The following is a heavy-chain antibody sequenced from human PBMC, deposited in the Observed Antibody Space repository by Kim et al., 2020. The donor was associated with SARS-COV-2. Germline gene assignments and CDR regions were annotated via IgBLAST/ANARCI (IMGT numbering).Heavy chain of an antibody. CDR3: AAYLSYYYDSSGYYHFDY. V-gene: IGHV1-58*01. CDR2: IVVGSGNT. Sequence: SVKVSCKASGFTFTSSAVQWVRQARGQRLEWIGWIVVGSGNTNYAQKFQERVTITRDMSTSTAYMELSSLRSEDTAVYYCAAYLSYYYDSSGYYHFDYWGQGTLVTVSS. CDR1: GFTFTSSA. J-gene: IGHJ4*02. D-gene: IGHD3-22*01.